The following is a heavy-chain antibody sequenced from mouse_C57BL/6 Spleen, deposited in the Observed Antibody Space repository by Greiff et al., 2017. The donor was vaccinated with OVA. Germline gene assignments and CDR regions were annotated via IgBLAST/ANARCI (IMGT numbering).Heavy chain of an antibody. J-gene: IGHJ2*01. D-gene: IGHD2-4*01. V-gene: IGHV5-17*01. CDR2: ISSGSSTI. CDR1: GFTFSDYG. CDR3: ARGYDYDGYYFDY. Sequence: EVQLVESGGGLVKPGGSLKLSCAASGFTFSDYGMHWVRQAPEKGLEWVAYISSGSSTIYYADTVKGRFTISRDNAKNTLFLQMTSLRSEDTAMYYCARGYDYDGYYFDYWGQGTTLTVSS.